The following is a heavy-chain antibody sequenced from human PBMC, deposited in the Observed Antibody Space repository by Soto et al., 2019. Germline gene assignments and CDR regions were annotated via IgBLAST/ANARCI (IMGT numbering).Heavy chain of an antibody. CDR1: RFTFSSYA. CDR2: IDSDDGKT. J-gene: IGHJ4*02. Sequence: VQLLESGGGLIQPGGSLRLSCVASRFTFSSYAMNWVRQGPGTGLEWVAVIDSDDGKTYYANAVKGRFSISRDNSKNTLFLQMNSLRVEDTATYYCVKAGYTSGLLWGQGTLVTV. V-gene: IGHV3-23*01. CDR3: VKAGYTSGLL. D-gene: IGHD6-25*01.